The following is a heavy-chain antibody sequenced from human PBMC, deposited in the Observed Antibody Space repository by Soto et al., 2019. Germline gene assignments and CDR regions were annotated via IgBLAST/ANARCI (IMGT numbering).Heavy chain of an antibody. J-gene: IGHJ6*02. Sequence: SETLSLTCTVSGGSVSSGSYYWSWIRQPPGKGLEWIGYIYYSGSTNYNPSLKSRVTISVDTSKNQFSLKLSSVTAANTAVYYCARDRESDYYYYGMDVWGQGTTVTVSS. V-gene: IGHV4-61*01. CDR3: ARDRESDYYYYGMDV. CDR1: GGSVSSGSYY. D-gene: IGHD1-26*01. CDR2: IYYSGST.